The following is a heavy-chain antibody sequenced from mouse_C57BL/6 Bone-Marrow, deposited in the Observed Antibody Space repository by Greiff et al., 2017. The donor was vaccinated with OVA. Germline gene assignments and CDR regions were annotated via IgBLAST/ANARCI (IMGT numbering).Heavy chain of an antibody. CDR2: INYDGSST. Sequence: DVMLVESEGGLVQPGSSMKLSCTASGFTFSDYYMAWVRQVPEKGLEWVANINYDGSSTYYMDSLKSRFTISRDNAKNILYLQMSSLKSEDTATYYCARAGCTYDYDSFAYWGQGTLVTVSA. CDR3: ARAGCTYDYDSFAY. D-gene: IGHD2-4*01. CDR1: GFTFSDYY. J-gene: IGHJ3*01. V-gene: IGHV5-16*01.